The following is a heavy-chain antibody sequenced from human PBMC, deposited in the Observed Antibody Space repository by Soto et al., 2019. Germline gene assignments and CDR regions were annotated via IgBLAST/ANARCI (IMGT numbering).Heavy chain of an antibody. V-gene: IGHV3-9*01. J-gene: IGHJ4*02. Sequence: GGSLRLSCAASGFTFDDYAMHWVRQAPGKGLEWVSGISWNSGSIGYADSVKGRFTISRDNAKNSLYLQMNSLRAEDTALYYCAKAHVRQYYDILTGYYPYYFDYWGQGTLVTVSS. D-gene: IGHD3-9*01. CDR3: AKAHVRQYYDILTGYYPYYFDY. CDR1: GFTFDDYA. CDR2: ISWNSGSI.